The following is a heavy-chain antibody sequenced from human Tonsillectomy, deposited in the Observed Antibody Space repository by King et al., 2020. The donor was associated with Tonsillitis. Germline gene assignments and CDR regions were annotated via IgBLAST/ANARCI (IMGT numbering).Heavy chain of an antibody. J-gene: IGHJ6*03. D-gene: IGHD3-22*01. V-gene: IGHV4-34*01. CDR3: ARTIGTMIVHYYMDV. CDR1: GGSFSGYY. Sequence: VQLQQWGAGLLKPSETLSLTCAVYGGSFSGYYWSWIRQPPGKGLEWIGEINVSGSTNYNSSLESRVTMSVDSSKRQFSLKLSSVTAADTAVYYCARTIGTMIVHYYMDVWGKGTTVTVSS. CDR2: INVSGST.